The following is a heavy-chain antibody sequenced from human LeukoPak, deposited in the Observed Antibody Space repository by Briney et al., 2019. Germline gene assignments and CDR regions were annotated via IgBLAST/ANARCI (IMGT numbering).Heavy chain of an antibody. CDR3: ARDRPEGVLYYYYYYGMDV. Sequence: GASVKVSCKASGYTFTSHGISWVRQAPGQGLEWMGWISAYNGNTNYAQELQGRVTMTTDTSTSTAYMELRSLRSDDTAVYYCARDRPEGVLYYYYYYGMDVWGQGTTVTVSS. J-gene: IGHJ6*02. CDR2: ISAYNGNT. CDR1: GYTFTSHG. V-gene: IGHV1-18*01. D-gene: IGHD6-6*01.